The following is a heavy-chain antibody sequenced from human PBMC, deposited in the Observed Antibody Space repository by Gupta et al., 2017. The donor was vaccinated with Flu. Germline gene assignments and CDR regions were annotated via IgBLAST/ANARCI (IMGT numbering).Heavy chain of an antibody. CDR3: ARVEGGYSYGRNWFDP. CDR2: IYYSGST. CDR1: GGSISSYY. V-gene: IGHV4-59*01. J-gene: IGHJ5*02. D-gene: IGHD5-18*01. Sequence: GPGLVKPSETLSLTCTVSGGSISSYYWSWIRQPPGKGLEWIGYIYYSGSTNYNPSLKSRVTISVDTSKNQFSLKLSSVTAADTAVYYCARVEGGYSYGRNWFDPGGQGTLVTVSS.